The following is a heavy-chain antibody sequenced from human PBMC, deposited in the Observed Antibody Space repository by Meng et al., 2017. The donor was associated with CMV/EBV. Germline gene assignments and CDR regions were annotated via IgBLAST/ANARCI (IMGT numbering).Heavy chain of an antibody. CDR1: GGTFSSYA. V-gene: IGHV1-69*10. CDR2: IIPILGIA. Sequence: SVKVSCKASGGTFSSYAISWVRQAPGQGLEWMGGIIPILGIANYAQKFQGRVTITADKSTSTAYMELSNLRSEDTAVYYCARVPQGFDDSSGYYFGYWGQGTLVTVSS. CDR3: ARVPQGFDDSSGYYFGY. D-gene: IGHD3-22*01. J-gene: IGHJ4*02.